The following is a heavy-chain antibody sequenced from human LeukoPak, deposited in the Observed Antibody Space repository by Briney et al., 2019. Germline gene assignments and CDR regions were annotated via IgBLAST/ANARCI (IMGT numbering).Heavy chain of an antibody. D-gene: IGHD1-26*01. CDR2: IRSKAYGGTT. J-gene: IGHJ2*01. Sequence: GRSLRLSCTASGFTFGDYAMSWFRQAPGKGLEWVGFIRSKAYGGTTEYAASVKGRFTISRDDSKSIAYLQMSSLKTEDTAVYYCTTQRRRGATTSSWYFDLWGRGTLVTVSS. CDR3: TTQRRRGATTSSWYFDL. CDR1: GFTFGDYA. V-gene: IGHV3-49*03.